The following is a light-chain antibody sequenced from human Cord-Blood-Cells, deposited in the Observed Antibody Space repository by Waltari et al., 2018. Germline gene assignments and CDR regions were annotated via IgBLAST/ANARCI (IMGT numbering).Light chain of an antibody. J-gene: IGLJ1*01. CDR3: SSYTSSSTLV. V-gene: IGLV2-14*01. Sequence: QSALTQPASVSGSPGQSITISCTGTSSDVGGYNYVSCYQQHPGKAPKLMIYNVMNRPSGVSNRFSGSKSGNTASLTISGLQAEDEADYYCSSYTSSSTLVFGTGTKVTVL. CDR1: SSDVGGYNY. CDR2: NVM.